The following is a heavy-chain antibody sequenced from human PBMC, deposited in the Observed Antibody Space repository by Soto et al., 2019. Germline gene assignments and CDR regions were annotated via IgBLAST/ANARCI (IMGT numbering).Heavy chain of an antibody. CDR2: ITNSGGST. V-gene: IGHV3-23*01. CDR1: GFAFNTYA. D-gene: IGHD5-18*01. Sequence: EVQLLESGGDLVQPGGSLRLSCAASGFAFNTYAMTWVRQSPGKGLEWVLCITNSGGSTYFADSVKGRFTISRDNSKSTLYLQMSSLSAEDTAVYYCARGGPRDGYRDLDYWGPGTQVTVSS. CDR3: ARGGPRDGYRDLDY. J-gene: IGHJ4*02.